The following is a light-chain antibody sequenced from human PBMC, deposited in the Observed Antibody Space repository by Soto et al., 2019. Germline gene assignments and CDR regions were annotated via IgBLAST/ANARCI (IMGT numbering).Light chain of an antibody. CDR3: LQHNTVPWT. J-gene: IGKJ1*01. CDR2: AAS. V-gene: IGKV1-17*01. CDR1: QGVSNY. Sequence: DIQLTQSPSSLSASVGDRVTITCRASQGVSNYLTWYQQKPGEAPKRLIYAASTLHSGVPSRFSGSGSGTEFTLTISILQPEDFAIYYCLQHNTVPWTFGQGTRVDI.